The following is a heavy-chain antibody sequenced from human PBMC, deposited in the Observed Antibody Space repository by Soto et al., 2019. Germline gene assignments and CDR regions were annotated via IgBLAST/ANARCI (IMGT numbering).Heavy chain of an antibody. J-gene: IGHJ6*02. CDR3: ARDSWGMDV. V-gene: IGHV3-30-3*01. CDR1: GLTFSTYA. CDR2: ISYDRSNK. Sequence: GGSLRLSCTASGLTFSTYAMHWVRQAPGKGLEWVAVISYDRSNKYYADSVKGRFTVSRDNSNSTLDLQMNSLRVEDTAVYYCARDSWGMDVWGQGTTVTASS.